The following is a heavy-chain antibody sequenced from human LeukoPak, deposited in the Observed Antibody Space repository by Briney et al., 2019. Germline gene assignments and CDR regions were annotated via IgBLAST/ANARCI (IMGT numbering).Heavy chain of an antibody. Sequence: GGSLRLSCAASGFTFSSYAMSWVRQAPGKGLEWVANIKQDGSEKYYVDSVRGRFTISRDNAKNSLYLQMNSLRAEDTAVYYCARGYGNYGYWGQGTLVTVSS. CDR2: IKQDGSEK. V-gene: IGHV3-7*01. CDR1: GFTFSSYA. J-gene: IGHJ4*02. CDR3: ARGYGNYGY. D-gene: IGHD4-11*01.